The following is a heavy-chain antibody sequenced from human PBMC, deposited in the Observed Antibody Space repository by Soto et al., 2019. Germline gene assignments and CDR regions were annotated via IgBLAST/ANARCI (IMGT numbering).Heavy chain of an antibody. CDR3: ARRKYSSSGGDWYFDL. J-gene: IGHJ2*01. Sequence: QVQLQESGPGLVKPSETLSLTCTVSGGSISSYYWSWIRQPPGKGLEWIGYIYYSGSTNYNPSLKSRVTISVDTSKNQFSLKLSSVTAADTAVYYCARRKYSSSGGDWYFDLWGRGTLVTVSS. CDR1: GGSISSYY. V-gene: IGHV4-59*08. CDR2: IYYSGST. D-gene: IGHD6-6*01.